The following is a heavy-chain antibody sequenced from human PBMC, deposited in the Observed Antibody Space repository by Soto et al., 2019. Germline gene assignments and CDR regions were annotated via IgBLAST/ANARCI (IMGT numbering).Heavy chain of an antibody. CDR3: AREVGSGIDY. J-gene: IGHJ4*02. CDR2: MNTNSGNT. D-gene: IGHD6-25*01. V-gene: IGHV1-8*01. Sequence: QVQLVQSGAEVKKPGASVKVSCKASGYTFTSYDINWVRQATGQGLEWMGWMNTNSGNTGYAQKYQGRVTMTRNTTISTAYMELSSLRSEETAMYCWAREVGSGIDYWGQGTLVTVSS. CDR1: GYTFTSYD.